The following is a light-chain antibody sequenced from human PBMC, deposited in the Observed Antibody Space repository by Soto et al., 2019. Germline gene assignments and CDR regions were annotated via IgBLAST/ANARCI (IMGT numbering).Light chain of an antibody. Sequence: DIQMTQSPSSLSASVGDRVTITCQASQDISNYLNWYQQKPGKAPKLMIYDVSSLESGVPSRFSGSGSETEFKINRRSLFTDDFATYYCQQYNRYWTFGQGTKVDIK. CDR2: DVS. CDR1: QDISNY. CDR3: QQYNRYWT. V-gene: IGKV1-33*01. J-gene: IGKJ1*01.